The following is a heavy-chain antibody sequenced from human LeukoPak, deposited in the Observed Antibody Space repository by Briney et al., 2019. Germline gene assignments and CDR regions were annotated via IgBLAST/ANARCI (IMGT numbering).Heavy chain of an antibody. D-gene: IGHD6-19*01. CDR2: LWYDGSNK. V-gene: IGHV3-33*01. J-gene: IGHJ4*02. CDR1: GFTFSSYA. CDR3: ARELEIAVAGTLGY. Sequence: GGSLRLSCAASGFTFSSYAMHWVRQAPGKGLEWVAVLWYDGSNKYYADSVKGRFTISRDHSKNTLYLQMKSLRAEDTAVYYCARELEIAVAGTLGYWGQGTLVTVSS.